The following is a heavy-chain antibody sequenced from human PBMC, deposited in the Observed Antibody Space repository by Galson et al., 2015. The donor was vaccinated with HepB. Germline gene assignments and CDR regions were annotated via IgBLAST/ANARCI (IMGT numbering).Heavy chain of an antibody. J-gene: IGHJ6*02. V-gene: IGHV6-1*01. CDR1: GDSVSSNRAA. CDR3: AYGLDV. CDR2: TYYRSKWYN. Sequence: ISGDSVSSNRAAWNWIRQSPSRGLEWLGRTYYRSKWYNDYAVSMKSRITINPDTSKNQVSLQLSSVTPEDTAVYYCAYGLDVWGQGTTVTVSS.